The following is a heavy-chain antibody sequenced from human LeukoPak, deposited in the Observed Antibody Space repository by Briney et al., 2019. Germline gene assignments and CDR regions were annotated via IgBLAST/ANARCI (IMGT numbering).Heavy chain of an antibody. CDR3: ARALYDSSGYYYLYYFDY. Sequence: ASLKVSCKASGGTFSSYAISWVRQAPGQGLEWMGGIMPIFGTANYAQKFQGRVTITADESTSTAYMELSSLRSEDTAVYYCARALYDSSGYYYLYYFDYWGQGTLVTVSP. CDR2: IMPIFGTA. D-gene: IGHD3-22*01. V-gene: IGHV1-69*13. CDR1: GGTFSSYA. J-gene: IGHJ4*02.